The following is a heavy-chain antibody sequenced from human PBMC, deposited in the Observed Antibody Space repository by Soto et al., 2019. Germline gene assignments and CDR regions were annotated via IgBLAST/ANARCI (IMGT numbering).Heavy chain of an antibody. CDR1: GYSFTSYW. Sequence: PGESLKISCKGSGYSFTSYWIGWVRQMPGKGLEWMGIIYPGDSDTRYSPSFQGQVTISADKSISTAYLQWSSLKASDTAMYYCARVGWYSSSWFKYFYRMDVWGQGTTVTVSS. J-gene: IGHJ6*02. V-gene: IGHV5-51*01. CDR3: ARVGWYSSSWFKYFYRMDV. D-gene: IGHD6-13*01. CDR2: IYPGDSDT.